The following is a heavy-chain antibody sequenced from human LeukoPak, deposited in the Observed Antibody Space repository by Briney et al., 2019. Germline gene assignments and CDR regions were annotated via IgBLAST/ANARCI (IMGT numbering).Heavy chain of an antibody. CDR2: ISAYNGNT. D-gene: IGHD6-6*01. CDR3: ARDLIEDSSSSSSGY. CDR1: GYTFTSYG. Sequence: ASVKVSCKASGYTFTSYGISWVRQAPGQGLEWMGWISAYNGNTNYAQKLLGRVTMTTDTSTSTAYMELRSLRSDDTAVYYCARDLIEDSSSSSSGYWGQGTLVTFSS. V-gene: IGHV1-18*01. J-gene: IGHJ4*02.